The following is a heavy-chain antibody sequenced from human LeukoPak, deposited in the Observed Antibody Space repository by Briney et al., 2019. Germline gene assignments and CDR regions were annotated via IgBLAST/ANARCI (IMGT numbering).Heavy chain of an antibody. Sequence: ASVKVSCKASGYTFTAYYMHWVRQAPGQGLEWMGWINPKSGGTNYPQKFQGRVTMTRDTSISTAYMELSRLRSDDTAVYYCAREARSGYEGFWSDPWGQGTVVTVSS. D-gene: IGHD5-12*01. J-gene: IGHJ5*02. CDR2: INPKSGGT. V-gene: IGHV1-2*02. CDR3: AREARSGYEGFWSDP. CDR1: GYTFTAYY.